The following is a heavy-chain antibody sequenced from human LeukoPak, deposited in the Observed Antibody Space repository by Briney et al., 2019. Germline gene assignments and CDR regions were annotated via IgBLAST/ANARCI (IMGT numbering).Heavy chain of an antibody. CDR1: GYTFSSYY. CDR3: ARGRLNYNSGGYYDNPHLDY. D-gene: IGHD3-22*01. V-gene: IGHV1-46*01. J-gene: IGHJ4*02. CDR2: INPSGGST. Sequence: ASVKVSCKASGYTFSSYYMHWVRQAPGQGIEWMGIINPSGGSTNYAQKFQGRVTMTRDVSTSSVYMDLSSLRSEDTAVYYCARGRLNYNSGGYYDNPHLDYWGQGTLVTVSS.